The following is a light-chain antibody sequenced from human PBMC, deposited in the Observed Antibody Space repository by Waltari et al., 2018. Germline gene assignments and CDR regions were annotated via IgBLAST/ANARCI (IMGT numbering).Light chain of an antibody. V-gene: IGKV1-33*01. CDR3: QQYDHLPLT. Sequence: DLQMTQSPSSLSASLGDRVTFTCQASQDISNFLNWYQQKPGGAPKLVIYDASNLETGVPSRIGGSGSGTLFTFTISSLQPEDIATFYCQQYDHLPLTFGGGTKVQIK. J-gene: IGKJ4*01. CDR1: QDISNF. CDR2: DAS.